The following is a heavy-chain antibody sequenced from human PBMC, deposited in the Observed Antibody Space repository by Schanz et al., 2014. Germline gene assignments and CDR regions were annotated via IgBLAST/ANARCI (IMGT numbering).Heavy chain of an antibody. V-gene: IGHV3-NL1*01. CDR3: AKAPYADYGYFHY. CDR1: GFTFSTYS. Sequence: VQLVESGGGLVQPGGSLRLSCAASGFTFSTYSMNWVRQAPGKGLEWVSTIASGGSHTFYADSVTGRFTISGDNSKNTFYVQMNSLRTEDTAVYYCAKAPYADYGYFHYWGQGTLVPVSS. CDR2: IASGGSHT. J-gene: IGHJ4*02. D-gene: IGHD4-17*01.